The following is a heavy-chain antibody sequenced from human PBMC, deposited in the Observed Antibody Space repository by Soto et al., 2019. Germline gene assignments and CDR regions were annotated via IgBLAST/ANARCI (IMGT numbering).Heavy chain of an antibody. CDR1: GGSVSSVGYY. CDR3: ARGGYNYGGQLVS. J-gene: IGHJ4*02. D-gene: IGHD5-18*01. Sequence: QVQLKESGPGLVKPSQTLSLTCTVSGGSVSSVGYYWSWIRQRSGKGLEWIGYIYHTGSTQYNPSLNSGVTISLDTSGNHFSLQLSSVTAADTALYFCARGGYNYGGQLVSWGQGILVTVSS. CDR2: IYHTGST. V-gene: IGHV4-31*03.